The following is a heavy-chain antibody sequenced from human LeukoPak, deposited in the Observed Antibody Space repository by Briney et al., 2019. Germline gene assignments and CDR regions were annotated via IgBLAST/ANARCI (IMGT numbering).Heavy chain of an antibody. CDR1: GFTFSTYA. Sequence: GGSLRLSCVASGFTFSTYAMSWVRQAPGKGLEWVSSISSSSSYIYYADSVKGRFTISRDNAKNSLYLQMNSLRAEDTAVYYCARARYSYGTVDYWGQGTLVTVSS. J-gene: IGHJ4*02. D-gene: IGHD5-18*01. CDR2: ISSSSSYI. CDR3: ARARYSYGTVDY. V-gene: IGHV3-21*01.